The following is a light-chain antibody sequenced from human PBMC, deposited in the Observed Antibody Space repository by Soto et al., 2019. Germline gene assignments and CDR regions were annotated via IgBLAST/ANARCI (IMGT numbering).Light chain of an antibody. V-gene: IGKV1-5*03. J-gene: IGKJ4*01. CDR2: KAS. CDR3: PQYSIFSLT. CDR1: QSISSG. Sequence: DIQMTQSPSTVSASVGDRVTITCRASQSISSGLAWYQQKPGKAPKLLIQKASSLESGVPSRFSGSGSGTEFTLAISSLQPDEFATYYWPQYSIFSLTFGGGTKVEIK.